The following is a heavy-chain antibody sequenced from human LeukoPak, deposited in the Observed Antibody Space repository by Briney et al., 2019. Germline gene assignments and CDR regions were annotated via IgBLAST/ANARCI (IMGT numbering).Heavy chain of an antibody. CDR2: MKEDGSEI. V-gene: IGHV3-7*01. D-gene: IGHD3-9*01. CDR1: GFTFTSYT. Sequence: GGSLRLSCVASGFTFTSYTMSWARQAPGKGLEWVAKMKEDGSEIYYAGSVKGRFTICRDNAKNSLCLQMSSLTVDDTAVYYCARGGARYLDSWGRGTLVTVSS. CDR3: ARGGARYLDS. J-gene: IGHJ5*02.